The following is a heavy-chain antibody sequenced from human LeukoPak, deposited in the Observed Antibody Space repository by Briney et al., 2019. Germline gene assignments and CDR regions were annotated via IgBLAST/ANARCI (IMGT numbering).Heavy chain of an antibody. CDR2: ITGSDDAT. D-gene: IGHD6-19*01. CDR3: AKSRSVADAFDI. J-gene: IGHJ3*02. V-gene: IGHV3-23*01. Sequence: PGGSLRLSCAASGFSVSSYAMSWVRHAPGKGLEWLSAITGSDDATYHADSVKGRFTISRDRSKNTLYLEMNGLRAEDTAVYHCAKSRSVADAFDIWGRGAMVTVSS. CDR1: GFSVSSYA.